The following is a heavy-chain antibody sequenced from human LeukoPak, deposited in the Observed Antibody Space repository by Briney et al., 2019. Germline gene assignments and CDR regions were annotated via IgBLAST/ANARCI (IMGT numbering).Heavy chain of an antibody. CDR3: AREVELGPADY. CDR1: GFTFSSYA. Sequence: GGSLRLSCAASGFTFSSYAMHWVRQAPGKGLEYVSAISSNGGSTYYANSVKGRFTISRDNSKNTLYLQMGSLRAEDMAVYYCAREVELGPADYWGQGTLVTVSS. J-gene: IGHJ4*02. CDR2: ISSNGGST. D-gene: IGHD7-27*01. V-gene: IGHV3-64*01.